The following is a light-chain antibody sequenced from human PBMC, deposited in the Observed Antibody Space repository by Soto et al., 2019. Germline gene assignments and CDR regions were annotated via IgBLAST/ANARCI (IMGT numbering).Light chain of an antibody. Sequence: EIVLTQSPATLSLSPGERATLSCRASQSVNSFLAWYQQKPGQAPRLLIYDASDRATGIPARFSGSGSGTDFTLTISNLEPEDFAVYYCQQRSSWTFGQGTKVDIK. V-gene: IGKV3-11*01. CDR1: QSVNSF. CDR2: DAS. J-gene: IGKJ1*01. CDR3: QQRSSWT.